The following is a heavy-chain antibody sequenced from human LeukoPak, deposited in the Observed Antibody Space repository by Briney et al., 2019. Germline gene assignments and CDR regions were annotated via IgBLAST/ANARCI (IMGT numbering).Heavy chain of an antibody. V-gene: IGHV3-30*02. CDR3: AKDGGSGWYFAY. CDR1: GLTFSSYG. J-gene: IGHJ4*02. Sequence: GGSLRLSCAASGLTFSSYGMHWVRQAPGKGLEWVAFIRYDGSNKYYADSVKGRFTISRDNSKNTLYLQMNSLRAEDTAVYYCAKDGGSGWYFAYWGQGTLVTVSS. CDR2: IRYDGSNK. D-gene: IGHD6-19*01.